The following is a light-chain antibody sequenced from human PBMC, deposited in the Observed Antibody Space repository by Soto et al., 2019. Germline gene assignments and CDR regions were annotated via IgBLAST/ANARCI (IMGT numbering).Light chain of an antibody. Sequence: QSALTQPRSVSGSPGQSVTISCTGTSSDVGGYNYVSWYQQYPGKAPKLMIYDVSKRPSGVPDRFSGSKSGNTASLTISGLQAEDEADYYCCSYAGAYGFIFGGGTKVTVL. CDR1: SSDVGGYNY. J-gene: IGLJ2*01. V-gene: IGLV2-11*01. CDR3: CSYAGAYGFI. CDR2: DVS.